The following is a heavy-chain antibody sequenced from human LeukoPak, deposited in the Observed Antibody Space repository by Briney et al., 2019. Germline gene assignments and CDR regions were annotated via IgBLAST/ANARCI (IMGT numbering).Heavy chain of an antibody. CDR1: GFTFSSYA. Sequence: GVSLRLSCAASGFTFSSYAMTWVRQAPGKGLEWVSTICSSGGTTYDAASVKGRFTISRDNSKTTLYLQMNSLRAEDTALYYCAKSPRGSRIDYWGQGTLVTVSS. CDR2: ICSSGGTT. J-gene: IGHJ4*02. D-gene: IGHD3-10*01. V-gene: IGHV3-23*01. CDR3: AKSPRGSRIDY.